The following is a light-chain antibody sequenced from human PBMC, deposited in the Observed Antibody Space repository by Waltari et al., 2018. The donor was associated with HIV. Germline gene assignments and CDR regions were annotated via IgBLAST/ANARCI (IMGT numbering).Light chain of an antibody. CDR1: SSNIWRNY. V-gene: IGLV1-51*01. J-gene: IGLJ3*02. CDR2: DNT. Sequence: QSVLTQPPSVSAAPGQKVTISCSGSSSNIWRNYVSWYQQLPGAAPKLRIYDNTGRPSGIPDRFSGSKSGTSATLGITGLQTGDEADYYCGTWDSSLGGWVFGGGTKLAVL. CDR3: GTWDSSLGGWV.